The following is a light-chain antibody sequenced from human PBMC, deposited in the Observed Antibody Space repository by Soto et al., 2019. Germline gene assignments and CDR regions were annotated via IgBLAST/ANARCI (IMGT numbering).Light chain of an antibody. CDR2: ETS. J-gene: IGLJ1*01. CDR3: FSFTSTNTHV. CDR1: SSDFGSYKF. V-gene: IGLV2-23*01. Sequence: QSVLTQLASVSGSPGQSVTISCTGTSSDFGSYKFVSWYQHHPGKVPKVIIYETSKRPSGVSDRFSGSKSGNTASLTISGLQAEDEADYYCFSFTSTNTHVFGSGTKVTVL.